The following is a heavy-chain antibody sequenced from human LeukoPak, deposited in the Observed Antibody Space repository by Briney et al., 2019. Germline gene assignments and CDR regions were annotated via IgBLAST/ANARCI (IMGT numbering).Heavy chain of an antibody. V-gene: IGHV1-69*04. CDR2: IIPILGIA. J-gene: IGHJ1*01. CDR1: GGTFSSYA. D-gene: IGHD4-17*01. CDR3: AEATVTEVPTRGEYFQH. Sequence: SVKVSCKASGGTFSSYAISWVRQAPGQGLEWMGRIIPILGIANYAQKFQGRVTITADKFTSTAYMELSSLRSEDTAVYYCAEATVTEVPTRGEYFQHWGQGTLVTVSS.